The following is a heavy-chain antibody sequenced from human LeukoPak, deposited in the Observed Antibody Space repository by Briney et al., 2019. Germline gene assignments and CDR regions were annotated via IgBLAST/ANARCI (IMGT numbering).Heavy chain of an antibody. CDR2: VNPNSGGT. D-gene: IGHD3-22*01. CDR3: ARHANTMIASEGRGLH. CDR1: GYTFTGYY. J-gene: IGHJ3*01. V-gene: IGHV1-2*02. Sequence: ASVKVSCKASGYTFTGYYMHWVRQAPGQGLEWMGWVNPNSGGTNYAQKFQGRVTMTRDTSISTAYMELSRLRSDDTAVYYCARHANTMIASEGRGLHWGQGTLVTVSS.